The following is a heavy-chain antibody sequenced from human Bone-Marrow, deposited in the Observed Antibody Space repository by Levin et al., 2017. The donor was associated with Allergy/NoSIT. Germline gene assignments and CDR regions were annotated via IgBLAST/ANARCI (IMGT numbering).Heavy chain of an antibody. V-gene: IGHV3-23*01. J-gene: IGHJ5*01. CDR2: ISGSGDST. CDR1: GFSFSSYT. Sequence: AASVKVSCSASGFSFSSYTMNWVRQAPGKGLEWVSVISGSGDSTYHADFVKGRFTISRDNSKNTLYLQMNSLRVEDSAFYYCARTPGEIIVTPWFDSWGQGTLVTVSS. D-gene: IGHD3-16*02. CDR3: ARTPGEIIVTPWFDS.